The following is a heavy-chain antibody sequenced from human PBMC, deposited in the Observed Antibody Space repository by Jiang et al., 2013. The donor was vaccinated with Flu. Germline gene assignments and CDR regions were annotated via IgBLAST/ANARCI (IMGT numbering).Heavy chain of an antibody. CDR1: GESFSVYRESFSAYY. CDR2: INHSGST. J-gene: IGHJ6*03. D-gene: IGHD6-19*01. CDR3: ATSGQYNSGWYSREGFRGNNYYMDV. V-gene: IGHV4-34*01. Sequence: LLKPSETLSLTCGVYGESFSVYRESFSAYYWSWIRQPPGKGLEWIGEINHSGSTNYNPSLKSRVTISVDTSKNQFSLKLSSVTAADTAVYYCATSGQYNSGWYSREGFRGNNYYMDVWDKGTTVTVSS.